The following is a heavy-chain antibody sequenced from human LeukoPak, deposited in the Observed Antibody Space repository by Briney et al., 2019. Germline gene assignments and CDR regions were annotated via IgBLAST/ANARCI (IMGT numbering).Heavy chain of an antibody. CDR1: GGSISSYY. V-gene: IGHV4-59*01. J-gene: IGHJ6*03. CDR3: ARGSVVTAPIYYYYYMDV. D-gene: IGHD4-23*01. Sequence: PSETLSLTCTVSGGSISSYYWSWIRQPPGKGQEWIGYIYYSGSTNYNPSLKSRVTISVDTSKNQFSLKLSSVTAADTAVYYCARGSVVTAPIYYYYYMDVWGKGTTVSVSS. CDR2: IYYSGST.